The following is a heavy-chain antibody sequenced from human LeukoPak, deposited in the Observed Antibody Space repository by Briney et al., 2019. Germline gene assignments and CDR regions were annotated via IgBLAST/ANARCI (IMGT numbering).Heavy chain of an antibody. CDR3: ARQVGGYYTLDY. J-gene: IGHJ4*02. CDR1: GFTFSSYS. D-gene: IGHD3-3*01. V-gene: IGHV3-21*04. Sequence: GGSLRLSCAASGFTFSSYSMNWVRQAPGKGLEWVSSISSSSSYIYYADSVKGRFTISRDNAKNSLYLQMNSLRAEDTALYYCARQVGGYYTLDYWGQGTLVTVSS. CDR2: ISSSSSYI.